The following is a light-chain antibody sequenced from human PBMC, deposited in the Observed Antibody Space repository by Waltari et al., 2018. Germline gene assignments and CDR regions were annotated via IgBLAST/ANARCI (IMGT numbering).Light chain of an antibody. Sequence: QSALTQPPSASGSPGQSVTISCPGTSSDVGGHNYVSWYQQHPGKAPKLMIYEVSKRPSGVPDRFSGSKSGNTASLTVSGLQAEDEADYYCSSYAGSNNLVFGTGTRVTVL. CDR1: SSDVGGHNY. CDR2: EVS. J-gene: IGLJ1*01. V-gene: IGLV2-8*01. CDR3: SSYAGSNNLV.